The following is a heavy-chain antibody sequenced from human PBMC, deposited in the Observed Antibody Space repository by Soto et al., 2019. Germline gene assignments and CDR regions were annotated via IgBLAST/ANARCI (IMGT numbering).Heavy chain of an antibody. CDR2: IIPILGIA. V-gene: IGHV1-69*04. CDR1: GYTFASYG. J-gene: IGHJ4*02. CDR3: ARFDRGSSYYFDY. D-gene: IGHD6-6*01. Sequence: GASVKVSCKASGYTFASYGISWVRQAPGQGLEWMGRIIPILGIANYAQKFQGRVTITADKSTSTAYMELSSLRSEDTAVYYCARFDRGSSYYFDYRGQGTLVTVSS.